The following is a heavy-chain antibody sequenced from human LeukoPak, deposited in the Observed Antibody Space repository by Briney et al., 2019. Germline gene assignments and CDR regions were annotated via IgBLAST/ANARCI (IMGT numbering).Heavy chain of an antibody. CDR3: AKGDRSSWYRDSNQYYGMDV. CDR1: GFTFSSYA. D-gene: IGHD6-13*01. V-gene: IGHV3-23*01. J-gene: IGHJ6*02. Sequence: GGSLRLSCAASGFTFSSYAMSWVRQAPGKGLEWVSAISGSGGSTYYADSVKGRFTISRDNSKNTLYLQMNSLRAEDTAVYYCAKGDRSSWYRDSNQYYGMDVWGQGTTVTVSS. CDR2: ISGSGGST.